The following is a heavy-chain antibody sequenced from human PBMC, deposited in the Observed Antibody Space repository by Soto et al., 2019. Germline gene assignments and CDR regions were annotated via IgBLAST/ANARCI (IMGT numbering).Heavy chain of an antibody. V-gene: IGHV4-34*12. J-gene: IGHJ4*02. CDR3: ARESEDLTSNFDY. Sequence: SETLSLTCTVYGGSFSGYFWSWVRQPPGKGLEWIGEIIHSGTTNYHPTLKGRFTISRANAKNYLYLDMNSPRAEETAVNYCARESEDLTSNFDYWGQGTLVTVSS. CDR1: GGSFSGYF. CDR2: IIHSGTT.